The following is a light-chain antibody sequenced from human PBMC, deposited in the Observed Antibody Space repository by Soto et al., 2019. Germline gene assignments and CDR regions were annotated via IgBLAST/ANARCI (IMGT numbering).Light chain of an antibody. J-gene: IGKJ2*01. Sequence: DIQLTQSPSSLSASVGDRVTITCRASQTITTYLNWYQQKPGKAPKLLIYAASGLQSGVPSRFSGSGSGTDFTLTISSLQPEDFATYYCQQSYSTPVYTFGQGTKLEI. V-gene: IGKV1-39*01. CDR2: AAS. CDR1: QTITTY. CDR3: QQSYSTPVYT.